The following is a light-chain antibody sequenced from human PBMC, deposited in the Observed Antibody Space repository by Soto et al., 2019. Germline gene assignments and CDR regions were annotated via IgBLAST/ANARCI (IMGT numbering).Light chain of an antibody. V-gene: IGLV2-18*01. Sequence: QSALTQPPSVSGSPGQSVTISCAGTSSEVGGYTHVSWYQQTPGTAPKLMIYEVSSRPSGVPDRFSGSKSGTTASLTISGLQAEDEDDYYCNLYTSTGTFVFGTGTKLTVL. CDR1: SSEVGGYTH. CDR3: NLYTSTGTFV. CDR2: EVS. J-gene: IGLJ1*01.